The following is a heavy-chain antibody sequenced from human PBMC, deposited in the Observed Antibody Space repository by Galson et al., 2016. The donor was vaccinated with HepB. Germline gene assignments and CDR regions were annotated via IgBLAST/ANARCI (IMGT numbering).Heavy chain of an antibody. CDR2: VNEDGSGT. CDR1: GFRFSAYW. J-gene: IGHJ3*02. CDR3: WSGYNSGI. V-gene: IGHV3-7*01. D-gene: IGHD6-19*01. Sequence: SLRLSCAASGFRFSAYWMAWVRQAPGKGLEYVANVNEDGSGTQYMDSAEGRFTISRDNAKNSVGLQMNSLRAEDTALYYCWSGYNSGIWGQGTRVTVSS.